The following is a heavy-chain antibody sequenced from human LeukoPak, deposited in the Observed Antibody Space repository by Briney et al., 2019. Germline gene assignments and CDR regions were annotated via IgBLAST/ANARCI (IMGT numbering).Heavy chain of an antibody. V-gene: IGHV3-74*01. J-gene: IGHJ4*02. CDR3: ARDPSSWNGFFDS. CDR2: IETDGSST. D-gene: IGHD6-13*01. Sequence: GGSLRLSCEASGFTFRSFWMHWVRQAPGKGLMWVSRIETDGSSTNYADSVKGRFTISRDNARNTVYLQMNSLRADDTAVYYCARDPSSWNGFFDSWGQGTLVTVSS. CDR1: GFTFRSFW.